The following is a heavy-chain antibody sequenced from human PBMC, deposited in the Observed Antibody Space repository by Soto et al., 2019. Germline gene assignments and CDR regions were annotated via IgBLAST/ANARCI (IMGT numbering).Heavy chain of an antibody. CDR2: INAGNGNT. CDR3: ARARYSSGLDY. D-gene: IGHD6-19*01. J-gene: IGHJ4*02. CDR1: GYTFTIYA. Sequence: ASVKVSCKASGYTFTIYAMHWVRQAPGQRLEWMGWINAGNGNTKYAQKLQGRVTMTTDTSTSTAYMELRSLRSDDTAVYYCARARYSSGLDYWGQGTLVTVSS. V-gene: IGHV1-3*01.